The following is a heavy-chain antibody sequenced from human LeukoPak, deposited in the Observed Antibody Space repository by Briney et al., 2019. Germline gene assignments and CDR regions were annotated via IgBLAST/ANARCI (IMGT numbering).Heavy chain of an antibody. V-gene: IGHV3-48*01. CDR2: ISSSSGTI. J-gene: IGHJ3*02. CDR1: GFIFSSYS. D-gene: IGHD1-7*01. CDR3: ARGSGTISAFDI. Sequence: GGSLRLSCAASGFIFSSYSMNWVRQAPGKGLEWVSYISSSSGTIYYADSVKGRLTISRDNAKNSLYLQMNSLRAEDTAVYYCARGSGTISAFDIWGQGTMVTVSP.